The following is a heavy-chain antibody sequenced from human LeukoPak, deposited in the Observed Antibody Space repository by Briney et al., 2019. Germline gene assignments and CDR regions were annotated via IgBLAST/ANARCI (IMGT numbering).Heavy chain of an antibody. CDR3: ARDVYYYDSSGYPYYMDV. Sequence: ASVKVSCKASGYTFTSYGISWVRQAPGQGLEWMGWISAYNGNTNYAQKLQGRVTMTTDTSTSTAYMELRSLRSDDTAVYYCARDVYYYDSSGYPYYMDVWGKGTTVTVSS. CDR2: ISAYNGNT. V-gene: IGHV1-18*01. J-gene: IGHJ6*03. CDR1: GYTFTSYG. D-gene: IGHD3-22*01.